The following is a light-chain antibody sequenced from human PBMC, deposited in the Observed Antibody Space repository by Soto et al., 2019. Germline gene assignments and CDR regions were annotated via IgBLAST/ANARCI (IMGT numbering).Light chain of an antibody. CDR3: SSYTTSTTVV. CDR2: EVS. Sequence: QSVLTQPASVFGSPGQSITFSCTGTSSDVGGYNFVSRYQQHPGKAPKLMIYEVSSRPSGVSNRFSGSKSGNTASLTISGLQPEDEADYYCSSYTTSTTVVFXTGTKLTVL. CDR1: SSDVGGYNF. J-gene: IGLJ1*01. V-gene: IGLV2-14*03.